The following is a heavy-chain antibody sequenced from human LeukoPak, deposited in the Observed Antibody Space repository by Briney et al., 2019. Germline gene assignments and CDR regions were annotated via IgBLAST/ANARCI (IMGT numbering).Heavy chain of an antibody. J-gene: IGHJ5*02. D-gene: IGHD5-24*01. CDR1: GFNFDDHA. V-gene: IGHV3-9*01. CDR2: ITWNSASI. Sequence: PGGSLRLSCAASGFNFDDHAMHWVRQAPGKGLEWVSGITWNSASILYADSVKGRFTISRDNAKNSLYLQMNSLRAEDTAVYYCARESFGDGYNTNWFDPWGQGTLVTVSS. CDR3: ARESFGDGYNTNWFDP.